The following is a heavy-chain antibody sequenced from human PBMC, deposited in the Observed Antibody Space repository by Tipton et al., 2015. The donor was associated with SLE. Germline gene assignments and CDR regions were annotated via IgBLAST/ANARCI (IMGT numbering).Heavy chain of an antibody. CDR2: ISGDGGST. CDR1: GFTFDDYA. V-gene: IGHV3-43*02. J-gene: IGHJ4*02. Sequence: GSLRLSCAASGFTFDDYAMHWVRQAPGKGLEWVSIISGDGGSTYYADSVKGRFTISRDNSKNSLYLQMNSLRTEDTALYYCAKGHMPYYDILTGSDYWGQGTLVTVSS. CDR3: AKGHMPYYDILTGSDY. D-gene: IGHD3-9*01.